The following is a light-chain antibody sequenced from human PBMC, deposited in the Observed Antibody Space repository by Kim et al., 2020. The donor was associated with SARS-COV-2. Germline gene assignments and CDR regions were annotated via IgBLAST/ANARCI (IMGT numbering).Light chain of an antibody. Sequence: QPVLTQSPSASASLGASVKLTCTLSSGHSSYAIAWHQQQPEKGPRYLMKLDCDGWHNKGDGIPDRFSVSSSGADRYLTISSLQSEDEADYYCQTWGTGIHPLFGGGTQLTVL. J-gene: IGLJ2*01. CDR1: SGHSSYA. CDR3: QTWGTGIHPL. V-gene: IGLV4-69*01. CDR2: LDCDGWH.